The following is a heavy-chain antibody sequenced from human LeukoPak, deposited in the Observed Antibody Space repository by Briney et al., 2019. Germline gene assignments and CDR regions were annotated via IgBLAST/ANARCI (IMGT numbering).Heavy chain of an antibody. D-gene: IGHD2-21*02. CDR3: LAYCGGDCYSGAFDI. J-gene: IGHJ3*02. CDR1: GFTVSSNY. Sequence: PGGSLRLSCAASGFTVSSNYMSWVRQAPGKGLEWVSAISGSGGSTYYADSVKGRSTISRDNSKNTLYLQMNSLRAEDTAVYYCLAYCGGDCYSGAFDIWGQGTMVTVSS. V-gene: IGHV3-23*01. CDR2: ISGSGGST.